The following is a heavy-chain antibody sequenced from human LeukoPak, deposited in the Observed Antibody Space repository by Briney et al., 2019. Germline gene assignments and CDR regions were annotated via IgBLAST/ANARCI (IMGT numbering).Heavy chain of an antibody. CDR1: GFTFSSYT. CDR2: IPTSDGNT. CDR3: AKDGGLWVSAHWGDS. J-gene: IGHJ4*02. Sequence: PGGSLRLPCAASGFTFSSYTMSWDRQAPGKGLEWVSTIPTSDGNTYYADSVKGRFTVSRDNSKNTLFLQMNSLRAEDTAVYYCAKDGGLWVSAHWGDSWGRGTLVTVSS. V-gene: IGHV3-23*01. D-gene: IGHD7-27*01.